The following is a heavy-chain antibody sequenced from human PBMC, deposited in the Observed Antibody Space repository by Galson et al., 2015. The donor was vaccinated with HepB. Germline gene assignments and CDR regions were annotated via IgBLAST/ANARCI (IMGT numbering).Heavy chain of an antibody. J-gene: IGHJ4*02. V-gene: IGHV1-8*01. CDR3: ARGQGYSGYRSLGY. CDR1: GYTFTSYV. CDR2: MNPNSGNT. Sequence: SVKVSCKASGYTFTSYVINWVRQATGQGLEWMGWMNPNSGNTGYAQKFQGRVTMTRNTSMSTAYMELSSLRSEDTAVYYCARGQGYSGYRSLGYWGQGTLVTVSS. D-gene: IGHD5-12*01.